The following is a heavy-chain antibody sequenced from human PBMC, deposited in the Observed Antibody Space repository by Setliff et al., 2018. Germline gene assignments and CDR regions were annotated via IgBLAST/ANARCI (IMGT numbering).Heavy chain of an antibody. D-gene: IGHD4-17*01. CDR2: VYPGDSDT. J-gene: IGHJ4*02. CDR3: ARQTTVTTDI. Sequence: GESLKISCKGSGYTFTNYWIGWVRQMPGKGLEWMGIVYPGDSDTRYTPSFQGQVTISADKSITTAYLQWRSLKASDTAMYYCARQTTVTTDIWGQGTLVTVSS. V-gene: IGHV5-51*01. CDR1: GYTFTNYW.